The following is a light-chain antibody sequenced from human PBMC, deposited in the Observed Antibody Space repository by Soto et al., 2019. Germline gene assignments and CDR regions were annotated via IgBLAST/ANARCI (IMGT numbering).Light chain of an antibody. CDR1: SSDVGGYNY. V-gene: IGLV2-8*01. Sequence: QSALTQPPSASGSPGQSVTISCTGTSSDVGGYNYVSWYQQHPGKAPKLMIYEVSKRPSGVPDRFSGSKSGNTASLTVSGLHAEDEADYYCSSYAGSSNSVFGTRTKLTVL. CDR3: SSYAGSSNSV. J-gene: IGLJ1*01. CDR2: EVS.